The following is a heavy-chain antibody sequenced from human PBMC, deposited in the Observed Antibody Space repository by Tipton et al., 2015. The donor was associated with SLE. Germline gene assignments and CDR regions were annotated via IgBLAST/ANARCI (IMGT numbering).Heavy chain of an antibody. CDR3: ALQRGYSYGFDY. V-gene: IGHV3-23*03. Sequence: SLRLSCAASGFTFSSYWMHWVRQAPGKGLEWVSGIYGDGSSTYYADSVRGRFTISRDNSKNTLYLQMHSLRAEDTAVYYCALQRGYSYGFDYWGQGTLVTVSS. D-gene: IGHD5-18*01. CDR2: IYGDGSST. CDR1: GFTFSSYW. J-gene: IGHJ4*02.